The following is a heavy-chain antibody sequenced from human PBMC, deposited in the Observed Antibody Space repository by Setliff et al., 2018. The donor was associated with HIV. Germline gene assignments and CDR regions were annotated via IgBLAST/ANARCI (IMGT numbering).Heavy chain of an antibody. CDR3: ARHYERLSWFDP. Sequence: SETLSLTCTVSDNSITNYYWNWIRQPPGKGLEWIGYIHASGKTNYNPSLKSRVTISVDTSKNQFSLKLSSVTAADTAVYYCARHYERLSWFDPWGQGTLVTVSS. V-gene: IGHV4-4*09. D-gene: IGHD3-16*01. CDR1: DNSITNYY. J-gene: IGHJ5*02. CDR2: IHASGKT.